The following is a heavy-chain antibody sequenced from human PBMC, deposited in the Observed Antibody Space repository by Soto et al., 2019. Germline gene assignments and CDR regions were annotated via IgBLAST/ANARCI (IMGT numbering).Heavy chain of an antibody. Sequence: GGSLRLSCAASGFTFSSYSMNWVRQAPGKGLEWVSSISSSSSYIYYADSVKGRFTISRDNAKNSLYLQMNSLRAEDTAVYYCAKAIDITIFGVVISPWYYYYGMDVWGQGTTVTVSS. V-gene: IGHV3-21*01. D-gene: IGHD3-3*01. CDR1: GFTFSSYS. J-gene: IGHJ6*02. CDR3: AKAIDITIFGVVISPWYYYYGMDV. CDR2: ISSSSSYI.